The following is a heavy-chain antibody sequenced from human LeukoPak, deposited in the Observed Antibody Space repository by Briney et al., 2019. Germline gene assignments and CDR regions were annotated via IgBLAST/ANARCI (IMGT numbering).Heavy chain of an antibody. Sequence: GGSLRLSCAASGFTFSSYSMNWVRQAPGKGLEWVSSISSSSSYIYYADSVRGRFTISRDNAKNSLYLQMNSLRAEDTAVYYCARVVVAATAGPYDDWGQGTLVTVAS. CDR1: GFTFSSYS. J-gene: IGHJ4*02. V-gene: IGHV3-21*01. D-gene: IGHD2-15*01. CDR3: ARVVVAATAGPYDD. CDR2: ISSSSSYI.